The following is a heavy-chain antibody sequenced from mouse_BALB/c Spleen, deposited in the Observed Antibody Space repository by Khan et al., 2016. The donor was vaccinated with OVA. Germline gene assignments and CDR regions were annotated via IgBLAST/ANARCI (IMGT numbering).Heavy chain of an antibody. J-gene: IGHJ3*01. CDR2: INPDSSTI. V-gene: IGHV4-1*02. D-gene: IGHD2-14*01. CDR1: GFDFSRYW. CDR3: ARPYRYDGRAWFAD. Sequence: EVKLLESGGGLVQPGGSLKLSCAASGFDFSRYWMSWVRQAPGKGLEWIGEINPDSSTINYTPSLKDKFIISRDNAKNTLYLQMSKVRSEDKDLYYGARPYRYDGRAWFADWGQGTLVTVSA.